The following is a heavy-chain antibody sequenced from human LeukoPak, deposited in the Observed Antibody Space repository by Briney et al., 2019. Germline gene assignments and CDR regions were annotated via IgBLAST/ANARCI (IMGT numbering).Heavy chain of an antibody. CDR2: ISYDGSNK. CDR1: GFTFSSYG. CDR3: AKDGEYYGDYDFYYYYYMDV. D-gene: IGHD4-17*01. J-gene: IGHJ6*03. Sequence: GGSLRLSCAASGFTFSSYGMHWVRQAPGKGLEWVAVISYDGSNKYYADSVKGRFTISRDNSKNTLYLQMNSLRAEDTAVYYCAKDGEYYGDYDFYYYYYMDVWGKGTTVTVSS. V-gene: IGHV3-30*18.